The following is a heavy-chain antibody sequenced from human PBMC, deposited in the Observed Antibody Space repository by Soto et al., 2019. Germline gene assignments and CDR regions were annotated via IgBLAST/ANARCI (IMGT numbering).Heavy chain of an antibody. V-gene: IGHV3-23*01. CDR2: ISATGGSI. D-gene: IGHD6-13*01. CDR1: GFTFRSYA. Sequence: EVQLLESGGGLVQPGGSLRLSCAASGFTFRSYAMSWVRQAPGKGLEWVSSISATGGSISYADSVKGRFTISRDNSKSTLFLQMNSLRADDTGVYYCATPSSWYSDWGQGTLVTVSS. CDR3: ATPSSWYSD. J-gene: IGHJ4*02.